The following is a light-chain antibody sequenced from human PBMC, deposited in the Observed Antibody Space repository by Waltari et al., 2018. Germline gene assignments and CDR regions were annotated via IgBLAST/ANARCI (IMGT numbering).Light chain of an antibody. CDR3: SSYRSRNTPVL. V-gene: IGLV2-14*01. J-gene: IGLJ3*02. Sequence: SALTQPASVSGSPGQSITISCTGTSSDIGAYNHCSWYQQPPGKTPKLLISEVTNRPSGVPDRFSGSKSGNTASLRISGLQAEDEADYYCSSYRSRNTPVLFGGGTTLTVV. CDR1: SSDIGAYNH. CDR2: EVT.